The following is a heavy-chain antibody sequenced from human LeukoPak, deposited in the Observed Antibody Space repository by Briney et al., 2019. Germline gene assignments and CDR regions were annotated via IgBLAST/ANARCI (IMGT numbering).Heavy chain of an antibody. CDR3: ARERYSVYDSSGYYYY. Sequence: GASVKVSCKASGYTFTNYAVHWVRQAPGQRLEWMGWINAGNGNTKCSQKFQGRVTITADESTSTAYMELSSLRSEDTAVYYCARERYSVYDSSGYYYYWGQGTLVTVSS. CDR1: GYTFTNYA. J-gene: IGHJ4*02. V-gene: IGHV1-3*01. D-gene: IGHD3-22*01. CDR2: INAGNGNT.